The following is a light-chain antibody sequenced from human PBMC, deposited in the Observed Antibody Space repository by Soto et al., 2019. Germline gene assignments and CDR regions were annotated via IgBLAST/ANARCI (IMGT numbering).Light chain of an antibody. V-gene: IGLV2-14*01. CDR2: EVS. CDR1: SSDVGGYNY. CDR3: NSYTSSSTLV. J-gene: IGLJ1*01. Sequence: QSVLTQPAPVSGSPGQSITISCTGTSSDVGGYNYVSWYQQHPGKAPKLMIYEVSNRPSGVSNRFSGSKSGNTASLTISGLQAEDEADYYCNSYTSSSTLVFGTGTKLTVL.